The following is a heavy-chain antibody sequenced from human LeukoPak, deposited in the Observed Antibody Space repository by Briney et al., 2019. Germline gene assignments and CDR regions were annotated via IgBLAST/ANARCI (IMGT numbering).Heavy chain of an antibody. CDR1: GGTFSGYA. CDR2: IIPIFGTA. D-gene: IGHD5-18*01. Sequence: ASVKVSCKASGGTFSGYAISWVRQAPGQGLEWMGGIIPIFGTANYAQKFQGRVTITTDESTSTAYMELSSLRSEDTAVYYCARNTLRGYSYGYFWFDPWGQGTLVAVSS. J-gene: IGHJ5*02. CDR3: ARNTLRGYSYGYFWFDP. V-gene: IGHV1-69*05.